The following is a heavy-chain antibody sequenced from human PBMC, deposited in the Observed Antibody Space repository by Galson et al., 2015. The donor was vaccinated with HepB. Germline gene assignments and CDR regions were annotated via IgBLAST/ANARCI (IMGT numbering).Heavy chain of an antibody. D-gene: IGHD3-10*01. CDR1: GYTFTTYG. CDR3: ARVPLGYGPGTPLWYAFDI. J-gene: IGHJ3*02. CDR2: ISPFNGNT. V-gene: IGHV1-18*01. Sequence: SVKVSCKASGYTFTTYGISWVRQAPGQGLEWMGWISPFNGNTNYAQKLQGRVTMTIDTSTNTAYMELRSLRSDDTAVYYCARVPLGYGPGTPLWYAFDIWGQGTMVTVSS.